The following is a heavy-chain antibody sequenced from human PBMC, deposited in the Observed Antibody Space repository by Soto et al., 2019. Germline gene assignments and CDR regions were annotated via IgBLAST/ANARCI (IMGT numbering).Heavy chain of an antibody. J-gene: IGHJ4*02. CDR3: ARALSGYSYGIRVDY. CDR2: ISYDGSNK. V-gene: IGHV3-30-3*01. Sequence: GGSLRLSCAASGFTFSSYAMHWVRQAPGKGLEWVAVISYDGSNKYYADSVKGRFTISRDNSKNTLYLQMNSLRAEDTAVYYCARALSGYSYGIRVDYWGQGTLVTVSS. CDR1: GFTFSSYA. D-gene: IGHD5-18*01.